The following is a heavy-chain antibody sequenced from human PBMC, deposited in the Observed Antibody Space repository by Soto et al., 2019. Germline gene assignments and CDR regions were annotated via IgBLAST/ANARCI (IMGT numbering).Heavy chain of an antibody. J-gene: IGHJ6*02. CDR3: ARDLSVLRFLEWSPYYYGMDV. CDR2: ISYDGSNK. D-gene: IGHD3-3*01. CDR1: GFTFSSYW. V-gene: IGHV3-30-3*01. Sequence: GWSLRLSFAASGFTFSSYWMHWVRQAPGKGLEWVAVISYDGSNKYYADSVKGRFTISRDNSKNTLYLQMNSLRAEDTAVYYCARDLSVLRFLEWSPYYYGMDVWGQGTTVTVSS.